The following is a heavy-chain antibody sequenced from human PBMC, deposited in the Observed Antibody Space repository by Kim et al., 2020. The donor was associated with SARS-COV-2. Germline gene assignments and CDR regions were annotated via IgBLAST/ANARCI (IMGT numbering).Heavy chain of an antibody. CDR3: ARSIVGADDAFDI. J-gene: IGHJ3*02. V-gene: IGHV5-51*01. D-gene: IGHD1-26*01. Sequence: YSPSVQGQVTISADKSITTAYLQWSSLKASDTAMYYCARSIVGADDAFDIWGQGTMVTVSS.